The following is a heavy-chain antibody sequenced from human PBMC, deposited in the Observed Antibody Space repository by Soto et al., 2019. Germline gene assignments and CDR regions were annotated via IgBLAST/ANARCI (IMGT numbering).Heavy chain of an antibody. CDR1: GFTFSSYG. Sequence: GGSLRLSCAASGFTFSSYGMHWVRQAPGKGLEWVAVISYDGSNKYYADSVKGRFTISRDNSKNTLYLQMNSLRAEDTAVYYCAKGDVENKDGMDVWGQGTTVTVSS. J-gene: IGHJ6*02. V-gene: IGHV3-30*18. CDR2: ISYDGSNK. CDR3: AKGDVENKDGMDV.